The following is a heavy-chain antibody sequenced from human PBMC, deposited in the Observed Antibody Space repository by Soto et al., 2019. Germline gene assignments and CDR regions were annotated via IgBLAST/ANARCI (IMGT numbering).Heavy chain of an antibody. J-gene: IGHJ5*02. CDR2: ITSSGAA. CDR3: AKGESSVSARDFDP. D-gene: IGHD3-22*01. Sequence: PGGSLRLSCEASGFTFNNYARAWVRQAPGKGLEWVSGITSSGAAYYADSVKGRFTISRDNSKNTLYLQMNSLRAEDTAVYYCAKGESSVSARDFDPWGQGTLVTVSS. V-gene: IGHV3-23*01. CDR1: GFTFNNYA.